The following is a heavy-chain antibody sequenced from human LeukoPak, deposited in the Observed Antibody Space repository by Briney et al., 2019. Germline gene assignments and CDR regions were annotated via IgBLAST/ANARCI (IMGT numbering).Heavy chain of an antibody. CDR3: ASSGRGYSGYDYLASYYFDY. CDR1: GYTFTSYY. CDR2: INPSGGTT. D-gene: IGHD5-12*01. J-gene: IGHJ4*02. Sequence: ASVKVSCKASGYTFTSYYMHWVRQAPGQGLEWMGIINPSGGTTNHAQKFQGRVTMTRDTSTSTVYMELSSLRSEDTAVYYCASSGRGYSGYDYLASYYFDYWGQGTLVTVSS. V-gene: IGHV1-46*01.